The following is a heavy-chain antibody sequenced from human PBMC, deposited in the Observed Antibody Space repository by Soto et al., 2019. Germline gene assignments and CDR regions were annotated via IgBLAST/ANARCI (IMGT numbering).Heavy chain of an antibody. Sequence: SETLSLTCTVSGGSISSVCYYWSWIRQHPGKGLEWIGYIYYSGSTYYNPSLKSRVTISVDTSKNQFSLKLSSVTAADTAVYYCARVPRGLDDAFDIWGQGTMVTV. D-gene: IGHD6-19*01. V-gene: IGHV4-31*03. CDR3: ARVPRGLDDAFDI. J-gene: IGHJ3*02. CDR1: GGSISSVCYY. CDR2: IYYSGST.